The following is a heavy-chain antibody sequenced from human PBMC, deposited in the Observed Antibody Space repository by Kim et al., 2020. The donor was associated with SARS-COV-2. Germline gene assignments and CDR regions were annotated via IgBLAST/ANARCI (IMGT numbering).Heavy chain of an antibody. J-gene: IGHJ4*02. Sequence: SVKVSCKASGGTFSSYAISWVRQAPGQGLEWMGGIIPIFGTANYAQKFQGRVTITADESTSTAYMELSSLRSEDTAVYYCARVLGLHLGELSLGGGGLDYWGQGTLVTVSS. D-gene: IGHD3-16*02. V-gene: IGHV1-69*13. CDR2: IIPIFGTA. CDR3: ARVLGLHLGELSLGGGGLDY. CDR1: GGTFSSYA.